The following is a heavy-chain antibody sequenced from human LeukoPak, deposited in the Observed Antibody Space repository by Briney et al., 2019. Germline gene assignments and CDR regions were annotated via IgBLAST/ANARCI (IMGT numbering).Heavy chain of an antibody. J-gene: IGHJ4*02. CDR1: GGSISSSSYY. V-gene: IGHV4-39*01. CDR3: ASSITMIVVVITSTGGFDY. CDR2: IYYSGST. Sequence: PSETLSLTCTVSGGSISSSSYYWGWTRQPPGKGLEWIGSIYYSGSTYYNPSLKSRVTISVDTSKNQFSLKLSSVTAADTAVYYCASSITMIVVVITSTGGFDYWGQGTLVTVSS. D-gene: IGHD3-22*01.